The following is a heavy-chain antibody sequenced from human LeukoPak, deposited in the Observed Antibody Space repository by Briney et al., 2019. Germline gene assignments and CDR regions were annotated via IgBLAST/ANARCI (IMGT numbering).Heavy chain of an antibody. Sequence: KPSETLSLTCTVSGGSISGYYWSWIRQPPGKALEWIAYIDNSGDTNSNPSLKSRVTISVDTSKNQFSLRLNSVTAADTAFYYFARHQPGLRDFDPWGQGTLVTVSS. CDR3: ARHQPGLRDFDP. J-gene: IGHJ5*02. D-gene: IGHD3-9*01. CDR1: GGSISGYY. CDR2: IDNSGDT. V-gene: IGHV4-59*08.